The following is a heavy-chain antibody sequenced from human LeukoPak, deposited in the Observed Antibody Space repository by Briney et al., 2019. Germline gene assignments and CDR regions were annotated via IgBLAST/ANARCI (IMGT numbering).Heavy chain of an antibody. V-gene: IGHV1-2*02. J-gene: IGHJ6*03. CDR3: ARQDARVRGVIMGIYYYYYMDV. CDR1: GYTFTGYY. D-gene: IGHD3-10*01. Sequence: ASVKVSCKASGYTFTGYYIHWVRQAPGQGLEWMGWINPNSGGTNYAQTFQGRVTMTRDTSISTAFMELSRLRSDDTAVYYCARQDARVRGVIMGIYYYYYMDVWGKGTTVTISS. CDR2: INPNSGGT.